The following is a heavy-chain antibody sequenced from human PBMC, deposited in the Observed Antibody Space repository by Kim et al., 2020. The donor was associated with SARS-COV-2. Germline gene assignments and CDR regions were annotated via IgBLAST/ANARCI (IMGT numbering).Heavy chain of an antibody. D-gene: IGHD3-16*01. Sequence: GGSLRLSCAASGFTLSNSCMNWVRQAPGKGLEWVGRIFRNSDGGTKHDAAAGKVRVSISRDNKKNKMFLQRDSPKHEDTAEYVGNIDMGESGKFYDFDF. V-gene: IGHV3-15*01. CDR2: IFRNSDGGTK. CDR3: NIDMGESGKFYDFDF. CDR1: GFTLSNSC. J-gene: IGHJ4*01.